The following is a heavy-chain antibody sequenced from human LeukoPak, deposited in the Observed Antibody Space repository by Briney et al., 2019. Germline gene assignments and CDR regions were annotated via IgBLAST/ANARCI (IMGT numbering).Heavy chain of an antibody. V-gene: IGHV3-30-3*01. CDR1: GFTFSNFA. Sequence: PGRSLRLSCAASGFTFSNFAVHWVRQAPGKGLGWVAMISYDGSDKFYADSVKGRFTISRDDSKNTLYLQMSSLRVEDTAVYYCARPEDYDVLTGLGYWGQGTLVTVSS. CDR3: ARPEDYDVLTGLGY. J-gene: IGHJ4*02. CDR2: ISYDGSDK. D-gene: IGHD3-9*01.